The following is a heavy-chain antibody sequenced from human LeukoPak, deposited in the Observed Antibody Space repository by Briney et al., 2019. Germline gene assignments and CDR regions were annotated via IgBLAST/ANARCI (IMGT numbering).Heavy chain of an antibody. Sequence: GASVKVSCKASGYTFTGYYMHWVRQAPGQGLEWMGWINPNSGGTNYAQKFQGWVTMTRDTSISTAYMELSRLRSDDTAVYYRAKAYSSSDYYYMDVWGKGTTVTVSS. CDR1: GYTFTGYY. CDR3: AKAYSSSDYYYMDV. J-gene: IGHJ6*03. V-gene: IGHV1-2*04. D-gene: IGHD6-6*01. CDR2: INPNSGGT.